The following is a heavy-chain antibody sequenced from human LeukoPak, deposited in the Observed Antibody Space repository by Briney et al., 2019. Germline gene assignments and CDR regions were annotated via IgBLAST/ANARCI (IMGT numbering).Heavy chain of an antibody. D-gene: IGHD3-10*01. Sequence: ASVKVSCKASGYTFTNYGFNWVRQAPGQGLEWMGNSAYNGNTNYAQKLQGRVAMTTDTSTSTAYMELRSLRSDDTAVYYCARDQPVYYYGSGSYYTHFDYWGQGTLVTVSS. CDR1: GYTFTNYG. CDR3: ARDQPVYYYGSGSYYTHFDY. CDR2: NSAYNGNT. J-gene: IGHJ4*02. V-gene: IGHV1-18*01.